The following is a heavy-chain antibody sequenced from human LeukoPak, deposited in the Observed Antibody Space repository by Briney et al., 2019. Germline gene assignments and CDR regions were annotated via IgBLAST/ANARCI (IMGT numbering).Heavy chain of an antibody. V-gene: IGHV1-2*02. D-gene: IGHD3-10*01. CDR1: TGXX. CDR2: INPNSGGT. CDR3: ARGHVLLWFGELSL. J-gene: IGHJ4*02. Sequence: TGXXXXWVRXXPXQXXXXXXWINPNSGGTNYAQKFQGRVTMTRDTSISTAYMELSRLRSDDTAVYYCARGHVLLWFGELSLWGQGTLVTVSS.